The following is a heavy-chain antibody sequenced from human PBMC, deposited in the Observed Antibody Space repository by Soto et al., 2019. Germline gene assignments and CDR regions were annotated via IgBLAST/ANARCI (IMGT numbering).Heavy chain of an antibody. V-gene: IGHV3-23*01. Sequence: GGSLRLSCAASGFTFSSYAMSWVRQAPGKGLEWVSAISGSGGSTYYADSVKGRFTISRDNSKNTLYLQMNSLRAEDTAVYYCAKDSVGYYYDSSGYHDYWGQGTLVTVSS. D-gene: IGHD3-22*01. CDR2: ISGSGGST. CDR3: AKDSVGYYYDSSGYHDY. CDR1: GFTFSSYA. J-gene: IGHJ4*02.